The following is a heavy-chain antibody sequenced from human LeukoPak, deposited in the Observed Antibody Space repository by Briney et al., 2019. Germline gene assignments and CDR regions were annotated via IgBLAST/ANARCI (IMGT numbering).Heavy chain of an antibody. CDR1: GFTVSSNY. CDR3: ARANWGHPMYYFDY. D-gene: IGHD7-27*01. J-gene: IGHJ4*02. Sequence: GGSLRLSCAASGFTVSSNYMRWVRQAPGKVLEWVSIIYSGGSTYYADSVKGRFTISRDNSKNTLYLQMNSLRAEDTAVYYCARANWGHPMYYFDYWGQGTLVTVSS. V-gene: IGHV3-66*01. CDR2: IYSGGST.